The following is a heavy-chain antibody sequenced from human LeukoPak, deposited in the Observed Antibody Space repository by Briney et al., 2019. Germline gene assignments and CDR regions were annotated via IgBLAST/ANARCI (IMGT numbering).Heavy chain of an antibody. CDR3: AGWWSSAAARVNWFDP. D-gene: IGHD6-13*01. V-gene: IGHV4-34*01. Sequence: SETLSLTCAVYGGSFSGYYWSWIRQPPGKGLEWIGEINHSGSTNYDPSLKSRVTISVDTSKNQFSLKLSSVTAADTAVYYRAGWWSSAAARVNWFDPWGQGTLVTVSS. CDR2: INHSGST. CDR1: GGSFSGYY. J-gene: IGHJ5*02.